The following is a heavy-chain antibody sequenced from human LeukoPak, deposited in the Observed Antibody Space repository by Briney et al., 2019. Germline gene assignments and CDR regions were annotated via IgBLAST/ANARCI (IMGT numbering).Heavy chain of an antibody. Sequence: GGSLRLSCAASGFTFSSYEMNWVRQAPGKGLEWVSYISSSGSTMYYADSVKGRFTISRDNAKNSLYLQMNSLRAEDTAVYYCARISSLAVAGINWGQGTLVTVSS. CDR3: ARISSLAVAGIN. V-gene: IGHV3-48*03. CDR1: GFTFSSYE. D-gene: IGHD6-19*01. J-gene: IGHJ4*02. CDR2: ISSSGSTM.